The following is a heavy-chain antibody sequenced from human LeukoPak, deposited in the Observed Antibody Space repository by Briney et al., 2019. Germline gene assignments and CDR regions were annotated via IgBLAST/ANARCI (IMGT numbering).Heavy chain of an antibody. CDR2: ISGDGDSP. CDR1: GFTFDDFA. J-gene: IGHJ4*02. Sequence: AGGSLRLSCAASGFTFDDFAMHWVRRAPGKGLQRLSLISGDGDSPYYADSVKGRFTISRDDSKISLYLQMDGLRTDDTAFAYCTRGTQYINGWYPSSYWGQGTPVTVSS. D-gene: IGHD6-19*01. V-gene: IGHV3-43*02. CDR3: TRGTQYINGWYPSSY.